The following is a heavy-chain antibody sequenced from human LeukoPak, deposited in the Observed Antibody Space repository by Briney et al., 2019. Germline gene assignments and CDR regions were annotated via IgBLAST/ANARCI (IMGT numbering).Heavy chain of an antibody. CDR1: GFTFSSYA. CDR2: IRYDGSNK. Sequence: GGSLRLSCAASGFTFSSYAMHWVRQAPGKGLEWVAFIRYDGSNKYYADSVKGRFTISRDNSKNTLYLQMNSLRAEDTAVYYCAKDLRWFGELGGNWFDPWGQGTLVTVSS. D-gene: IGHD3-10*01. CDR3: AKDLRWFGELGGNWFDP. J-gene: IGHJ5*02. V-gene: IGHV3-30*02.